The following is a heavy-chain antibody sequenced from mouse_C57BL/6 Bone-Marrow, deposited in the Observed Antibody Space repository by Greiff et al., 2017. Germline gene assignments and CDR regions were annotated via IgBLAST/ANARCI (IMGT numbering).Heavy chain of an antibody. V-gene: IGHV1-81*01. CDR3: ARRGPLWTPFAY. CDR2: IYPRSGNT. D-gene: IGHD1-1*02. J-gene: IGHJ3*01. CDR1: GYTFTSYG. Sequence: QVQLKQSGAELARPGASVKLSCKASGYTFTSYGISWVKQRTGQGLEWIGEIYPRSGNTYYNEKFKGKATLTADKSSSTAYMELRSLTSEDSAVYFCARRGPLWTPFAYWGQGTLVTVSA.